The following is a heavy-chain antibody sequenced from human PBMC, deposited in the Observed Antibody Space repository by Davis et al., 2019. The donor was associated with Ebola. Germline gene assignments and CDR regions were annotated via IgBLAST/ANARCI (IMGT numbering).Heavy chain of an antibody. D-gene: IGHD3-3*01. CDR1: RFTFNKYA. V-gene: IGHV3-23*01. Sequence: GESLKISCAASRFTFNKYAMSWVRQAPGKGLEWVSVVSGRATTIYYADSVKGRFTISRDNSKNTLYLQMNSLRAEDTAVYYCATANYDFWSGYYYWGQGTLVTVSS. CDR3: ATANYDFWSGYYY. CDR2: VSGRATTI. J-gene: IGHJ4*02.